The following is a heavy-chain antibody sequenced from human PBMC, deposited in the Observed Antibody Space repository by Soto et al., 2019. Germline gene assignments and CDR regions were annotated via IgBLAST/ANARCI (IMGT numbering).Heavy chain of an antibody. V-gene: IGHV3-30-3*01. CDR2: ISYDGSNK. CDR1: GFTFSSYA. D-gene: IGHD3-22*01. Sequence: GGSLRLSCAASGFTFSSYAMHWVRQAPGKGLEWVAVISYDGSNKYYADSVKGRFTISRDNSKNTLYLQMNSLRAEDTAVYYCARISSGYSPFDYWGQGTLVTVSS. CDR3: ARISSGYSPFDY. J-gene: IGHJ4*02.